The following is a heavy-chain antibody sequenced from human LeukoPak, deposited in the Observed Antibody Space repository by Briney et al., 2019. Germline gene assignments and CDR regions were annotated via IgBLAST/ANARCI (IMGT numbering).Heavy chain of an antibody. V-gene: IGHV3-48*01. CDR2: ISSSSSTI. CDR1: GFTFSSYS. J-gene: IGHJ6*03. D-gene: IGHD1-26*01. Sequence: PGGSLSLSCAASGFTFSSYSMNWVRQAPGKGLEWVSYISSSSSTIYYADSVKGRFTISRDNAKNSLYLQMNSLRAEDTAVYYCARDSGSYFYYYYYMDVWGKGTTVTVSS. CDR3: ARDSGSYFYYYYYMDV.